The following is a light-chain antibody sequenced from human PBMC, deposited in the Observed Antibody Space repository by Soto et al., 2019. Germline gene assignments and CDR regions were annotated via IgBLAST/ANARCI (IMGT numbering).Light chain of an antibody. V-gene: IGKV1-9*01. Sequence: DIQLNQSPSFLSASEGDRVTITCRASQGIGSYLAWYQQKPGKAPKLLIYTASTLQSGVPSRFSGSGSGAQFTLTIISLQPEDFATYYCQQFNDYPITFGQGTRLEIK. J-gene: IGKJ5*01. CDR1: QGIGSY. CDR3: QQFNDYPIT. CDR2: TAS.